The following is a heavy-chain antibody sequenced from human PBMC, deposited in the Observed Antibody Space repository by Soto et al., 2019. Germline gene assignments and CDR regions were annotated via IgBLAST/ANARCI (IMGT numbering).Heavy chain of an antibody. CDR2: ISAYNGNT. V-gene: IGHV1-18*01. J-gene: IGHJ4*02. Sequence: GASVKVSCKASGYTFTSYGISWVRQAPGQGLEWMGWISAYNGNTNYAQKLQGRVTMTTDTSTSTAYMELRSLRSDDTAVYYCARDREYYDYVWGSSRSFDFWGQGILVTVSS. CDR1: GYTFTSYG. CDR3: ARDREYYDYVWGSSRSFDF. D-gene: IGHD3-16*02.